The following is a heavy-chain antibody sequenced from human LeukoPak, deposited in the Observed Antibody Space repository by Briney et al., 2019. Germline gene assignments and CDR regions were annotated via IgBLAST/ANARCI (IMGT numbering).Heavy chain of an antibody. J-gene: IGHJ3*02. Sequence: GRSLRLSCAASGFTFSSYAMHWVRQAPGKGLEWVAVISYDGSNKYYADSVKGRFTISRDNSKNTLYLQMNSLRAEDTAVYYCARDDPLEMATMGGAFDIWGQGTMVAVSS. CDR1: GFTFSSYA. CDR3: ARDDPLEMATMGGAFDI. V-gene: IGHV3-30*04. CDR2: ISYDGSNK. D-gene: IGHD5-24*01.